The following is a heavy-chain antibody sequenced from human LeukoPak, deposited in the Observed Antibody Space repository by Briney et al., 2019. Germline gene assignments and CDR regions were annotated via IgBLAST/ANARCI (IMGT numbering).Heavy chain of an antibody. Sequence: PGGSLRLSCAASGFTFDDYAMHWVRQAPGKGLEWVSGISWNSGSIGYADSVKGRFTISRDNAKNSLYLQMNSLRAEDTALYYCAKGLTVGDTGGCDYWGQGTLVTVSS. CDR1: GFTFDDYA. D-gene: IGHD3-9*01. J-gene: IGHJ4*02. V-gene: IGHV3-9*01. CDR2: ISWNSGSI. CDR3: AKGLTVGDTGGCDY.